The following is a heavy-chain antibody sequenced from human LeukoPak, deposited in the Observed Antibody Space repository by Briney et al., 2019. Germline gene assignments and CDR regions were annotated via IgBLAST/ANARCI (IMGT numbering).Heavy chain of an antibody. CDR2: IYHSGST. J-gene: IGHJ4*02. Sequence: SGTLSLTCAVSGGSLSSSNWWSWVRQPPGKGLEGIGEIYHSGSTNYNPSLKRRVTISVDKSKNQFSLKLSSVTAADTAVYYCANFGSAAASDYWGQGTLVTVSS. D-gene: IGHD6-13*01. CDR1: GGSLSSSNW. V-gene: IGHV4-4*02. CDR3: ANFGSAAASDY.